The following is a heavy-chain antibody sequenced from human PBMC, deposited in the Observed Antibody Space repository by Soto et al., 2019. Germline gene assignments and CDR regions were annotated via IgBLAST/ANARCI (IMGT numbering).Heavy chain of an antibody. CDR3: ARGRTVSSIGPLLV. Sequence: QIQLVQSGAEVKKPGASVKVSCKASGYNFFDYGVSGVGQAPGQGLEWMGWVSPKSGNTDFARKVQGRVTMTADTSTNTAYLELRGLRSDDTAVYYCARGRTVSSIGPLLVWGQGTLVSVSS. CDR2: VSPKSGNT. V-gene: IGHV1-18*01. CDR1: GYNFFDYG. D-gene: IGHD1-1*01. J-gene: IGHJ1*01.